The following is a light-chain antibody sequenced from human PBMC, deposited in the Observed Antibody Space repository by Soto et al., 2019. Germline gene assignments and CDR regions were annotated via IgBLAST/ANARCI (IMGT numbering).Light chain of an antibody. CDR3: QQYNSPPLT. V-gene: IGKV1-5*03. J-gene: IGKJ4*01. CDR1: QSISSW. Sequence: DIQMTQSPSTLSASVGDRVTITCRASQSISSWLAWYQQKPGKAPKLLIYKASSLESGVPSRFSGSGYGTEFTLTISSLQPDDFATYYCQQYNSPPLTFGGGTKVEIK. CDR2: KAS.